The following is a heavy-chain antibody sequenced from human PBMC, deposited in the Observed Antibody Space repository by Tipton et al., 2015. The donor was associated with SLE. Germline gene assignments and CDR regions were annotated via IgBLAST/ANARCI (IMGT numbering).Heavy chain of an antibody. CDR3: ARVGSGVDY. Sequence: TLSLTCTVSGGSISSGSYYWSWIRQPPGKGLEWIGYIYYSGSTNYNPSLKSRVTISVDTSKNQFSLKLRSVTAADTAVYYCARVGSGVDYWGQGTLVTVSS. D-gene: IGHD3-10*01. CDR1: GGSISSGSYY. J-gene: IGHJ4*02. CDR2: IYYSGST. V-gene: IGHV4-61*01.